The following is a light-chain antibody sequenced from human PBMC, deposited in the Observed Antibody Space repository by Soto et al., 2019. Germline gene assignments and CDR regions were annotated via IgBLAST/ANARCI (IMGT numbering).Light chain of an antibody. CDR3: QQCGLSPRT. V-gene: IGKV3-20*01. CDR1: QSISSSY. J-gene: IGKJ1*01. CDR2: GTF. Sequence: EVVLTQSPVTLSLSPGDRATLSCRASQSISSSYLAWYQQKPGQAPRLLICGTFNRATGIPDRFSGDGSGTDFTLTINRLEPEDFAVYFCQQCGLSPRTFGQGTKVEV.